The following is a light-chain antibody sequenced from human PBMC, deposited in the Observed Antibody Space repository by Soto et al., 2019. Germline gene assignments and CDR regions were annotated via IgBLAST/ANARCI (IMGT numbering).Light chain of an antibody. Sequence: IQLTQSPSSLPASVGDRVTIACRASQGITTYLAWYQQKPGKAPKLLIYAASALQSGVPSRFSGSGSGTDFTLTISSLQPEDVATYYCLQINSFPYTFGQGTKLEIK. CDR2: AAS. V-gene: IGKV1-9*01. J-gene: IGKJ2*01. CDR1: QGITTY. CDR3: LQINSFPYT.